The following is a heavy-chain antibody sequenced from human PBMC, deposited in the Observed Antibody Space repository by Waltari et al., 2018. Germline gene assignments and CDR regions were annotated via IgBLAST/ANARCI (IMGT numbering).Heavy chain of an antibody. D-gene: IGHD3-3*01. Sequence: QVQLVQSGAEVKRPGASVKVSCMASGYTFTSYGISWVRQAPGQGLEWMGWIRADNGNTNYAQKDQGRVNMTTDTSTSTANMELKSKRSEDTAVYYCARDVGVRFLEGLPPFYYGMDVWGQGTTVTVSS. CDR2: IRADNGNT. CDR1: GYTFTSYG. CDR3: ARDVGVRFLEGLPPFYYGMDV. J-gene: IGHJ6*02. V-gene: IGHV1-18*01.